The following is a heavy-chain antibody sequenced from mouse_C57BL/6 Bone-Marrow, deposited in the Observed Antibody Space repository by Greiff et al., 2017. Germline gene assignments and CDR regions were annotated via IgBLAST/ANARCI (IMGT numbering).Heavy chain of an antibody. V-gene: IGHV3-6*01. Sequence: DVKLQESGPGLVKPSQSLSLTCSVTGYSITSGYYWNWIRQFPGNKLEWMGYISYDGSNNYNPSLKNRISITRDTSKNQFFLKLNSVTTEDTATYHCAREGDYFDYWGQGTTLTVSS. CDR3: AREGDYFDY. CDR1: GYSITSGYY. J-gene: IGHJ2*01. CDR2: ISYDGSN.